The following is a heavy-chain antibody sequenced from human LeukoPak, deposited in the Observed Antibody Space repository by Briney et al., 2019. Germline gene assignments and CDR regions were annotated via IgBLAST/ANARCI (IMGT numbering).Heavy chain of an antibody. CDR3: TRRRGNQQPIDY. V-gene: IGHV3-53*01. J-gene: IGHJ4*02. CDR2: IYSGVGT. D-gene: IGHD2-2*01. Sequence: GGSLRLPCAASGFIFSSRYMSWVRQAPGKGLEWVSAIYSGVGTNYADSVKGRFTISRDNSRNTLYLQMNSLRAEDTAVYYCTRRRGNQQPIDYWGQGTLVTVSS. CDR1: GFIFSSRY.